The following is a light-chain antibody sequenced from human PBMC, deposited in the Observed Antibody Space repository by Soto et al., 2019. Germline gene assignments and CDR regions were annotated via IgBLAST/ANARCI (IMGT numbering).Light chain of an antibody. V-gene: IGLV2-23*01. CDR1: SSDVGSYNL. J-gene: IGLJ2*01. Sequence: QSALTQPASVSGSPGQSITISCTGTSSDVGSYNLVSWSQQHPGKAPKLLIYEGSKRPSGVSNRFSGSKSGNTASLTISGLQAEDEADYYCCSYAGSSNLVFGGGTKLTVL. CDR3: CSYAGSSNLV. CDR2: EGS.